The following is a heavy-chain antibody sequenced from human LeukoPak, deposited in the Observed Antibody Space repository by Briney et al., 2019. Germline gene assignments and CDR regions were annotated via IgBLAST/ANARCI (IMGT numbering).Heavy chain of an antibody. CDR3: ARGDSSGYYPY. D-gene: IGHD3-22*01. CDR1: GGTFNSYA. J-gene: IGHJ4*02. CDR2: IIAIFGTA. V-gene: IGHV1-69*01. Sequence: SVKVSCKASGGTFNSYAISWVRQAPGQGVEWMGGIIAIFGTANYAQKFQGRVTITADESTSTAYMELSSLTSEDTAVYYCARGDSSGYYPYWGQGTLVTVSS.